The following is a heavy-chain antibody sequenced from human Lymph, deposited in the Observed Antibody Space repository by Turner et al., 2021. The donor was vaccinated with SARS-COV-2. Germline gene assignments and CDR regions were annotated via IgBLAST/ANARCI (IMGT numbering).Heavy chain of an antibody. Sequence: QVQLVQSGAEVKKPGSSVTVSCKASGGTFSSYAISWVRQAPGQGLEWMGGIIAIFGTGNYAQKFQGRVTITADESTSTAYMELSSLRSEDTAVYYCARDTAVAGTLGAFDIWGQGTMVTVSS. J-gene: IGHJ3*02. CDR2: IIAIFGTG. CDR3: ARDTAVAGTLGAFDI. D-gene: IGHD6-19*01. CDR1: GGTFSSYA. V-gene: IGHV1-69*01.